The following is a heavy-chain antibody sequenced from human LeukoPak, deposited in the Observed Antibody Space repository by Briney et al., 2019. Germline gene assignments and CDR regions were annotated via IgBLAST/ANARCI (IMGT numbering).Heavy chain of an antibody. CDR3: ARDQEGFDY. Sequence: GASVKVSCKASGYTFTSNYIHWVRQAPGQGLEWMGMIYPRDGSTSYAQKFQGRVTVTRDTSTSTVHMELSGLRSEDTAVYHCARDQEGFDYWGQGTLVTVS. CDR1: GYTFTSNY. J-gene: IGHJ4*02. CDR2: IYPRDGST. V-gene: IGHV1-46*01.